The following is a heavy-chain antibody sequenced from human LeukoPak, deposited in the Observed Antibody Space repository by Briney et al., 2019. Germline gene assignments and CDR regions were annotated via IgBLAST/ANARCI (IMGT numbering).Heavy chain of an antibody. D-gene: IGHD1/OR15-1a*01. CDR3: XXAXQNWNNAPYFDY. V-gene: IGHV4-31*03. CDR1: GVSMSSGGYY. CDR2: IYYSGST. Sequence: SETLSLTCSVSGVSMSSGGYYWSWIRQHPGKGLEWIGYIYYSGSTYYNPSLKSRVTISLDTSKSHFSLRLNSLIAADTAMYXXXXAXQNWNNAPYFDYWGQGILVPVSS. J-gene: IGHJ4*02.